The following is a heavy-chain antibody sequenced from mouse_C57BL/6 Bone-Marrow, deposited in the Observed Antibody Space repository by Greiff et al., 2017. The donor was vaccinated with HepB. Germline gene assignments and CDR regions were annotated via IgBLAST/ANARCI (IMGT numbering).Heavy chain of an antibody. CDR2: IDPSDSYT. CDR3: ARLDYGSRSAIDY. D-gene: IGHD1-1*01. V-gene: IGHV1-59*01. CDR1: GYTFTSYW. Sequence: VQLQQPGAELVRPGTSVKLSCKASGYTFTSYWMHWVKQRPGQGLEWIGVIDPSDSYTNYNQKFKGKATLTVDTSSSTAYMQLSSLTSEDSAVYYCARLDYGSRSAIDYWGQGTSVTVSS. J-gene: IGHJ4*01.